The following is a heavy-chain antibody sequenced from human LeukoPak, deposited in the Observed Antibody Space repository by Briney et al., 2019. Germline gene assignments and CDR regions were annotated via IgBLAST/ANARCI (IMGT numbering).Heavy chain of an antibody. D-gene: IGHD2-2*01. Sequence: PGGSLRLSCAASGFIFSTYWMHWVRQAPGKGLAWVARLSTDGTTTTYADSVKGRFTISRGNAKNTLYLQMNSLRAEDTAVYYCVRDVAVIGLDYWGQGTLVTVSS. J-gene: IGHJ4*02. CDR2: LSTDGTTT. CDR1: GFIFSTYW. V-gene: IGHV3-74*03. CDR3: VRDVAVIGLDY.